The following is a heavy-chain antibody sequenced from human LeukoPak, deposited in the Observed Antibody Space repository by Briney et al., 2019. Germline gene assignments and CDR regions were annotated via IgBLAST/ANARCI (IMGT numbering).Heavy chain of an antibody. CDR2: IWYDGSNK. D-gene: IGHD3-3*01. J-gene: IGHJ6*02. CDR3: ARDQGVYDFWSGYLYNNYYYYGMDV. Sequence: GGSLRLSCAASGFTFSSYGMHWVRQAPGKGLEWVVVIWYDGSNKYYADSVKGRFTISGDNSKNTLYPQMNSLRAEDTAVYYCARDQGVYDFWSGYLYNNYYYYGMDVWGQGTTVTVSS. V-gene: IGHV3-33*01. CDR1: GFTFSSYG.